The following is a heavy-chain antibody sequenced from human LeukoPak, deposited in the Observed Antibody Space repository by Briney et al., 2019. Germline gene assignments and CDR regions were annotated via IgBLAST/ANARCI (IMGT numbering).Heavy chain of an antibody. J-gene: IGHJ4*02. CDR3: ARHGSTYALRN. CDR1: GDSINNYY. D-gene: IGHD2-2*01. Sequence: SETLSLTCTVSGDSINNYYWSWIRQPPGKGLEWIGYIYFSASTKYNPSLESRVTLSVDTSKNQFSLKLSSVTAADTAVYYCARHGSTYALRNWGQGTLVTVSS. CDR2: IYFSAST. V-gene: IGHV4-59*08.